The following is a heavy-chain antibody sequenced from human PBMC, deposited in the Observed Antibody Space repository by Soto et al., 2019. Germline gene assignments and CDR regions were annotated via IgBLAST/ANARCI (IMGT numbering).Heavy chain of an antibody. D-gene: IGHD2-21*01. CDR1: GFTFSSYW. V-gene: IGHV3-74*01. J-gene: IGHJ5*02. Sequence: GGSLRLSCAASGFTFSSYWMHWVRQAPGKGLVWVSRINSDGSSTSYADSVKGRFTISRDNAKNTLYLQMNSLRAEDTAVYYCARVRYDRGAIGWFDPWGQGTLVTVSS. CDR2: INSDGSST. CDR3: ARVRYDRGAIGWFDP.